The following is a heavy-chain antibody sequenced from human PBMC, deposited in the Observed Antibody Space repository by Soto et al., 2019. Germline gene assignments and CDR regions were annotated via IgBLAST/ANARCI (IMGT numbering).Heavy chain of an antibody. CDR3: ATPPSGDPGYYYYYGMDV. D-gene: IGHD3-10*01. CDR1: GYTLTELS. Sequence: ASVKVSCKVSGYTLTELSMHWVRQAPGKGLEWMGGFDPEDDETIYAQKFQGRVTMTEDTSTDTAYMELSSLRSEDTAVYYCATPPSGDPGYYYYYGMDVWGQGTTVTVSS. CDR2: FDPEDDET. V-gene: IGHV1-24*01. J-gene: IGHJ6*02.